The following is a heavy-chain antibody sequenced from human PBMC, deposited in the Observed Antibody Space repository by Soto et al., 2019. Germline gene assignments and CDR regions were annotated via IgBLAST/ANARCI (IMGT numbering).Heavy chain of an antibody. CDR2: VSAYHGER. V-gene: IGHV1-18*01. D-gene: IGHD6-6*01. J-gene: IGHJ4*01. CDR3: SRGTSIPASGDY. Sequence: QVQLVQSGAEVKKPGASVKVSCKASGYTFTNYGINWGRQAPGQGLAWLGWVSAYHGERRYAQRVQARVIMTTDTSTTTAYMELRSLRSDDTAVYYCSRGTSIPASGDYWGQGTLVTVSS. CDR1: GYTFTNYG.